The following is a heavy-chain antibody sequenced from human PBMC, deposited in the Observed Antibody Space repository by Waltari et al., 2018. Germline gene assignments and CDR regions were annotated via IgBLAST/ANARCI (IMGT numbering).Heavy chain of an antibody. D-gene: IGHD6-6*01. J-gene: IGHJ5*02. Sequence: QVQLQQWGAGLLKPSETLSLTCAVYGVSFSGYYWSWIRQPPGKGLEWIGEINHSGSTNYNPSLKSRVTISVDTSKNQFSLKLSSVTAADTAVYYCARSGIEARPRWFDAWGQGTLVTVSS. V-gene: IGHV4-34*01. CDR3: ARSGIEARPRWFDA. CDR2: INHSGST. CDR1: GVSFSGYY.